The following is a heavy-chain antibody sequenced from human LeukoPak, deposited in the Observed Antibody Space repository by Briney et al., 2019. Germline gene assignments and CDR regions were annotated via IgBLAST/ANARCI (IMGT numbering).Heavy chain of an antibody. CDR3: ARGQYYDYVWGSYRYNWFDP. D-gene: IGHD3-16*02. V-gene: IGHV4-34*01. CDR1: GGSFSGYY. Sequence: PSETLSLTCAVYGGSFSGYYWSWIRQPPGKGLEWIGEINHSGSTNYNPSLKSRVTISVDTSKNQFSLKLSSVTAADTAVYYCARGQYYDYVWGSYRYNWFDPWGQETLVTVSS. CDR2: INHSGST. J-gene: IGHJ5*02.